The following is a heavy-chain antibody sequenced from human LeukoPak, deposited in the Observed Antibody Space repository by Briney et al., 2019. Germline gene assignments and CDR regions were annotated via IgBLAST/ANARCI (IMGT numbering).Heavy chain of an antibody. Sequence: GGCLRPSRAPSGLTFCSYAIGWGPQGPGKGLEWVSAISGSGGSTYYADSVKGRFTISRDNSKNTLYLQMNSLRAEDTAVYYCAKDRPGYWGQGTLVTVSS. CDR2: ISGSGGST. J-gene: IGHJ4*02. CDR3: AKDRPGY. CDR1: GLTFCSYA. V-gene: IGHV3-23*01.